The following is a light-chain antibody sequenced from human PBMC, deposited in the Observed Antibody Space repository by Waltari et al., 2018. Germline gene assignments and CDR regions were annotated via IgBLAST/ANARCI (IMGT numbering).Light chain of an antibody. V-gene: IGKV1-39*01. J-gene: IGKJ2*01. CDR1: QSISTY. CDR3: QQSYSSLYT. Sequence: DIQVTQSPYSLSASVGDRVTITCRASQSISTYLNWFQQKPGEAPKLLIYAASSLQGGVPSRFSGSGSGTDFTLTITSLQPEDFATYFCQQSYSSLYTFGQGTKLEI. CDR2: AAS.